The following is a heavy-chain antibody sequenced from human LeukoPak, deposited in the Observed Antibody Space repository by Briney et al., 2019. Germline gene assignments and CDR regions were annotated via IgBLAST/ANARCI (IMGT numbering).Heavy chain of an antibody. V-gene: IGHV4-31*03. CDR3: ARIRRGSETEHLFDP. J-gene: IGHJ5*02. Sequence: SETLSLTCTVSGGSISSGGYYWSWLRQHPGKGLEWIGYIYYSGSTYYNPSLKSRVTISVDTSKNQFSLKLSSVTAADTAVCYCARIRRGSETEHLFDPWGQGTLVTVSS. CDR1: GGSISSGGYY. D-gene: IGHD3-10*01. CDR2: IYYSGST.